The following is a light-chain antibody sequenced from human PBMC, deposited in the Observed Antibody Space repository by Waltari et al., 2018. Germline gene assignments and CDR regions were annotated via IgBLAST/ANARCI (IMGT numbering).Light chain of an antibody. J-gene: IGKJ3*01. Sequence: EVVLTQSPATLSVSLGERATLSCRASQSVSSDLAWYQQKPGQAPRLFIHGASIRATGIPARFSGSGSGTEFTLTISSLQSEDSAVYYCQHYYSIPRTFGPGTKVDIK. CDR2: GAS. CDR3: QHYYSIPRT. CDR1: QSVSSD. V-gene: IGKV3-15*01.